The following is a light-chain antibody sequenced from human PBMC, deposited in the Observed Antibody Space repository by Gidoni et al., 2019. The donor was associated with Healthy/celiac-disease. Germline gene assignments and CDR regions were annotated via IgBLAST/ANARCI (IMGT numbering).Light chain of an antibody. Sequence: DIQMTQSPSSLSASVGDRVTITCQASQDISNYLNWYQQKPGKAPKLLIYDESNLETGVPSRFSGSVSGTDFTFSISSLQPDDIATYYCQQYDNLPLTFGPGTKVDIK. J-gene: IGKJ3*01. CDR3: QQYDNLPLT. CDR1: QDISNY. CDR2: DES. V-gene: IGKV1-33*01.